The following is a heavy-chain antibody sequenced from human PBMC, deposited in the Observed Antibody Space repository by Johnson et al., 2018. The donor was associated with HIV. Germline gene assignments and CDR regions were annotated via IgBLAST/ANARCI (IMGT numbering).Heavy chain of an antibody. CDR1: GSSFSTYA. V-gene: IGHV3-23*04. Sequence: VQLVESGGGLVQPGGSLGLSCAASGSSFSTYAMTWVRQAPGKGLQWVSSISGTGGHTYYADSVKGRFTISRDNSKSTLYLQMNSLRAEDTALYYCARGGLGYQNIHDAFDVWGQGTMVTVSS. CDR2: ISGTGGHT. J-gene: IGHJ3*01. CDR3: ARGGLGYQNIHDAFDV. D-gene: IGHD2-2*01.